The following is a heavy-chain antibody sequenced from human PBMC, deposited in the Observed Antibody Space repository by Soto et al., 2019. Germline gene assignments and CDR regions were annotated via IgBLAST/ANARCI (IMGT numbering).Heavy chain of an antibody. V-gene: IGHV3-21*01. D-gene: IGHD2-2*01. CDR3: ARGSDSRYCISTSCYLGQSSYGMDV. CDR2: ISSSSSYI. J-gene: IGHJ6*02. CDR1: GFTFSSYS. Sequence: PGGSLRLSCAASGFTFSSYSMNWVRQAPGKGLEWVSSISSSSSYIYYADSVKGRFTISRDNAKNSLYLQMNSLRAEDTAVYYCARGSDSRYCISTSCYLGQSSYGMDVWGQGTTVTVSS.